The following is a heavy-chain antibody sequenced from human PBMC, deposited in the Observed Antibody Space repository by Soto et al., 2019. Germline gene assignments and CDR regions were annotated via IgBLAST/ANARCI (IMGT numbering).Heavy chain of an antibody. D-gene: IGHD1-26*01. CDR1: GFTFSTNA. J-gene: IGHJ4*02. CDR3: AKVGVGVWGFDY. CDR2: ISGSGGYT. Sequence: EVQLLESGGGLVQPGGSPRLSCAASGFTFSTNAMSWVRQAPGKGLEWVTAISGSGGYTYYADSVKGRFTISRDNSKSTLFLQMNSLRAEDTAVYYCAKVGVGVWGFDYWGQGTLVTVSS. V-gene: IGHV3-23*01.